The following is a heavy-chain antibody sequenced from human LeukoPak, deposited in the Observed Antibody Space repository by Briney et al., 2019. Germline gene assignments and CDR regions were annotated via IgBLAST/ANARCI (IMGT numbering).Heavy chain of an antibody. CDR1: GFTFSNYA. CDR2: ISSNGGST. D-gene: IGHD6-6*01. CDR3: ARGDAQLVWDY. J-gene: IGHJ4*02. Sequence: GGSLRLSCSASGFTFSNYALHWVRQAPGKGLEYVSAISSNGGSTYYADSVKGRFTISRDNAKNSLYLQMNSLRAEDTAVYYCARGDAQLVWDYWGQGTLVTVSS. V-gene: IGHV3-64*04.